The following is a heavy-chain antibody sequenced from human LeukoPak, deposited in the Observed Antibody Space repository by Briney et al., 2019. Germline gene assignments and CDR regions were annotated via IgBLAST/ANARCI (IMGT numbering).Heavy chain of an antibody. CDR3: ARVGYCSGGSCYYYYFGMDV. CDR2: ISSSSSYI. CDR1: GFTFSSYS. D-gene: IGHD2-15*01. Sequence: GGSLRLSCAASGFTFSSYSMNWVRQAPGKGLEWVSSISSSSSYIYYADSVKGRFTISRDNAKNSLYLQKNSLRAEDTAVYYCARVGYCSGGSCYYYYFGMDVWGQGTTVTVSS. J-gene: IGHJ6*02. V-gene: IGHV3-21*01.